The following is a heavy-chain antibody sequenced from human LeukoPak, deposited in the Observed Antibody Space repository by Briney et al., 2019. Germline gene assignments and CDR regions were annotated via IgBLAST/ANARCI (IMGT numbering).Heavy chain of an antibody. CDR1: GFIFNSSD. CDR3: VKDNGAY. J-gene: IGHJ4*02. V-gene: IGHV3-23*01. Sequence: GGSLRLSCAASGFIFNSSDMSWVRQAPGKGLEWVSTISNSGGSPNYADSVKGRFAVSRDNSKNTLYLQMSSLRAEDTALYYCVKDNGAYWGQGTLVTVSS. CDR2: ISNSGGSP.